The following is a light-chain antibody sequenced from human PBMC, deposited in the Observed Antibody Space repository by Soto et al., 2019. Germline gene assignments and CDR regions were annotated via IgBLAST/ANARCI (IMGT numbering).Light chain of an antibody. CDR3: QQYSSSPLT. Sequence: EIVLTQSPGTLSLSPGERATLSRRTSQSVRSSHLAWYQQKPGQAPRLLIYGASSRATGIPDRFSGSGSGTDFTLTISRLEPEDFAVYHCQQYSSSPLTFGGGTKVDI. CDR1: QSVRSSH. V-gene: IGKV3-20*01. J-gene: IGKJ4*01. CDR2: GAS.